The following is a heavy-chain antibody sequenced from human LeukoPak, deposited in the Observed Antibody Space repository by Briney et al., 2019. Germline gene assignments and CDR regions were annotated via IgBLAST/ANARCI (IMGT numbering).Heavy chain of an antibody. CDR3: ARMWELPPSYYYGMDV. Sequence: GGSLRLSCAASGFTFSSYAMHWVRQAPGKGLEWVAVISYDGSNKYYADSVKGRFTISRDNSKNTLYLQMNSLRAEDTAVYYCARMWELPPSYYYGMDVWGQGTTVTVSS. CDR1: GFTFSSYA. D-gene: IGHD1-26*01. J-gene: IGHJ6*02. CDR2: ISYDGSNK. V-gene: IGHV3-30-3*01.